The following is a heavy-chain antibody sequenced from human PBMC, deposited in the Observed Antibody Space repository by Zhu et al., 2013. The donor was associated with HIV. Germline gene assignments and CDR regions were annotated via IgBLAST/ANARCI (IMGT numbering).Heavy chain of an antibody. CDR1: GYSISSAYY. J-gene: IGHJ4*02. D-gene: IGHD6-13*01. Sequence: QVQLQESGPGLVKPSETLSLTRAVSGYSISSAYYWGWIRQPPGKGLEWIGSISHSGSTYYNPSLKSRVTISLDTSKNQFSLRLSSVTAADTAVYYCARQLGSNWYVDYWGQGNPGHRLL. CDR3: ARQLGSNWYVDY. CDR2: ISHSGST. V-gene: IGHV4-38-2*01.